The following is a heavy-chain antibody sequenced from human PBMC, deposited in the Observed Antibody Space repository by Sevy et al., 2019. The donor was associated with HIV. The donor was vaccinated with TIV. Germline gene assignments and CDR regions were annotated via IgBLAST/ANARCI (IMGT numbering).Heavy chain of an antibody. J-gene: IGHJ6*02. CDR3: ARLYYDFWSGYYPLGYYYYGMDV. D-gene: IGHD3-3*01. Sequence: SETLSLTCTVSGGSISSYYWSWIRHPPGKGLEWIGYIYYSGSTNYNPSLKSRVTISVDTSKNQFSLKLSSVTAADTAVYYCARLYYDFWSGYYPLGYYYYGMDVWGQGTTVTVSS. CDR1: GGSISSYY. CDR2: IYYSGST. V-gene: IGHV4-59*01.